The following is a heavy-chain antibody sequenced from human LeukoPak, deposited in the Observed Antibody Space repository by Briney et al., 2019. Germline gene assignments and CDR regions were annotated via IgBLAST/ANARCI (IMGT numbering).Heavy chain of an antibody. J-gene: IGHJ4*02. CDR2: MNPNSGNT. V-gene: IGHV1-8*01. CDR3: ARGLRRDDY. CDR1: GYTITSYD. Sequence: ASVKVSCKASGYTITSYDINWVRQATGQGLEWMGFMNPNSGNTGYAQKFQGRVTMTRDTSISTAYMELSSLTSEDTAMYYCARGLRRDDYWGQRTLVTVSS.